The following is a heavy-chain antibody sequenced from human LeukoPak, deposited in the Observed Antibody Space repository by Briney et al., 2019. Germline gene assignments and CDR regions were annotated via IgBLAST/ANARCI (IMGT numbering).Heavy chain of an antibody. CDR2: MNPNSGNT. J-gene: IGHJ6*03. D-gene: IGHD3/OR15-3a*01. CDR3: ARALSWTTESYYYMDV. CDR1: GYTFNSYD. Sequence: GASVKVSCKASGYTFNSYDINWVRQDTGQGLEWMGWMNPNSGNTGYAQKFQGRVTMTKNNSITTVYMELSSLRSEDTAVYYCARALSWTTESYYYMDVWGKGTTVTVSS. V-gene: IGHV1-8*01.